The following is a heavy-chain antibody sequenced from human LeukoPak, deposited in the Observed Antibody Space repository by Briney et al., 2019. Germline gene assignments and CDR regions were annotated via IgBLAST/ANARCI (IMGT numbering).Heavy chain of an antibody. J-gene: IGHJ6*04. CDR3: ARGPHFYGSGSYEYSYYYYYYGMDV. Sequence: SETLSLTCAVYGGSFSGYYWTWIRQPPGKGLEWIGEINHKGATNYNPSLKSRVAISLDTSKNQFSLKLSSVTAADTAVYYCARGPHFYGSGSYEYSYYYYYYGMDVWGKGTAVTVSS. CDR2: INHKGAT. CDR1: GGSFSGYY. V-gene: IGHV4-34*01. D-gene: IGHD3-10*01.